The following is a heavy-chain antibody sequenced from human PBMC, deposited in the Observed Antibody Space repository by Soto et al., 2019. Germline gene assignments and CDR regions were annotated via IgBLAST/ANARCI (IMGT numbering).Heavy chain of an antibody. CDR2: VHDSGTT. D-gene: IGHD2-15*01. V-gene: IGHV4-59*01. CDR1: GGSMDGFY. Sequence: SETLSLSCTVSGGSMDGFYWNWIRQPPGKGREWIGYVHDSGTTNYNPSLKSRATISRDMSKNQFSLNLTSVTAADTAVYYCARDATLRYWGQGTLVTVSS. J-gene: IGHJ4*02. CDR3: ARDATLRY.